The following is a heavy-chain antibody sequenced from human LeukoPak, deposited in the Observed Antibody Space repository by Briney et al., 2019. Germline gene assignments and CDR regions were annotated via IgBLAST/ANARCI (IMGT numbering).Heavy chain of an antibody. CDR1: GYTFTSYG. J-gene: IGHJ4*02. Sequence: ASVKVSCKASGYTFTSYGISWVRQAPGQGLEWMGWISAYNGNTNYAQKLQGRVTMTTDTPTSTAYMELRSLRSDDTAVYYCARHRIAVAGYLSDYWGQGTLVTVSS. CDR3: ARHRIAVAGYLSDY. CDR2: ISAYNGNT. D-gene: IGHD6-19*01. V-gene: IGHV1-18*01.